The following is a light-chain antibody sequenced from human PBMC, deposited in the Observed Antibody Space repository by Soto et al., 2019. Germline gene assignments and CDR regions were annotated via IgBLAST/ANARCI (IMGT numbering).Light chain of an antibody. CDR1: QSVSSY. V-gene: IGKV3-11*01. CDR3: QQRSNWPT. Sequence: EIVLTQSPATLSLSPGERATLSCRASQSVSSYLAWYQQKPGQAPRLLISGASTRATGIPARFSGSGSGTDFTLTISSLEPEDFAVYYCQQRSNWPTFGQGTRLEIK. CDR2: GAS. J-gene: IGKJ5*01.